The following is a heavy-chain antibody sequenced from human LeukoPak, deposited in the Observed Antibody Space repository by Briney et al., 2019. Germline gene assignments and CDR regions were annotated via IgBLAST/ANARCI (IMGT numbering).Heavy chain of an antibody. D-gene: IGHD5-18*01. J-gene: IGHJ6*02. Sequence: GGSLRLSCAASGFTFTTYWMHWVRQAPGKGLVWVSHINSDGSITSYADSVKGRFTISRDNAKNTLYLQMNSLGVGDSAVYYCAKVSGRIQIWPQPFGDGMDVWGQGTTVTVSS. CDR3: AKVSGRIQIWPQPFGDGMDV. CDR1: GFTFTTYW. V-gene: IGHV3-74*01. CDR2: INSDGSIT.